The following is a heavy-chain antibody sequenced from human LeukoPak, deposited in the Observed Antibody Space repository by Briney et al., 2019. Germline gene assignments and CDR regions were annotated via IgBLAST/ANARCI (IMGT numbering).Heavy chain of an antibody. D-gene: IGHD3-16*02. CDR3: ARDSLGGRNAFGGLIAPLDY. Sequence: ASVKISFKASGYTFTTSGISWVRQDPGQGLQWMGWISAHDRDLSYAKKFQGRVTMTTDTSTNTAYMELRSLRSDDAALYFCARDSLGGRNAFGGLIAPLDYWGQGTLVTVSS. J-gene: IGHJ4*02. CDR1: GYTFTTSG. V-gene: IGHV1-18*01. CDR2: ISAHDRDL.